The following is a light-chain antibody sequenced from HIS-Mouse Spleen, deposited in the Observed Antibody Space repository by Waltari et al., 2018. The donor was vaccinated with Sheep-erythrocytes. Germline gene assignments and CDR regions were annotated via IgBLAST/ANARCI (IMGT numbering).Light chain of an antibody. V-gene: IGLV2-23*01. CDR2: EGS. J-gene: IGLJ2*01. Sequence: QSALTQPAPVSGSPGQSIPISCTGTSLDVGSYNLVSWYQQHPGKAPKPMIYEGSKRPSGVSNRFSGSKSGNTASLTISGLQAEDEADYYCCSYAGSSTLVFGGGTKLTVL. CDR3: CSYAGSSTLV. CDR1: SLDVGSYNL.